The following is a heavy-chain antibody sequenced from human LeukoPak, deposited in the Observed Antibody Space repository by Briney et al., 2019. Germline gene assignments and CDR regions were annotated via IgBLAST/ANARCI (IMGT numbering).Heavy chain of an antibody. CDR2: IYYSGST. J-gene: IGHJ4*02. D-gene: IGHD5-12*01. CDR1: GGSISSYY. Sequence: PSETLSLTCTVSGGSISSYYWSWIRQPPGKGLEWIGYIYYSGSTNYNPSLKSRVTISVDTSKNQFSLKLSSVTAADTAVYYCARGKTQGYSGYDPFDYWGQGTLVTVSS. CDR3: ARGKTQGYSGYDPFDY. V-gene: IGHV4-59*01.